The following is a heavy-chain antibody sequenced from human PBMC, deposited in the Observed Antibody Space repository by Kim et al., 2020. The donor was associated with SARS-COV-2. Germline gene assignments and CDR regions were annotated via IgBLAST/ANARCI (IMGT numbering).Heavy chain of an antibody. J-gene: IGHJ4*02. CDR3: AKHLQWLVRYGAFDY. D-gene: IGHD6-19*01. Sequence: GGSLRLSCAASGFTFSSYAMSWVRQAPGKGLEWVSAISGSGGSTYYADSVKGRFTISRDNSKNTLYLQMNSLRAEDTAVYYCAKHLQWLVRYGAFDYWGQGTLVTVSS. V-gene: IGHV3-23*01. CDR2: ISGSGGST. CDR1: GFTFSSYA.